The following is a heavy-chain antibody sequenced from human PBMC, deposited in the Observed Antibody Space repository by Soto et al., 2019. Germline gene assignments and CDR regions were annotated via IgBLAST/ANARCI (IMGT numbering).Heavy chain of an antibody. D-gene: IGHD3-10*01. V-gene: IGHV1-46*01. CDR3: ARTASGDHRAFDI. J-gene: IGHJ3*02. CDR1: GYTFTSYY. CDR2: INPSGGST. Sequence: ASVKVSCKASGYTFTSYYMHWVRQAPGQGLEWMGIINPSGGSTSYAQKFQGRVTMTRDASTSTAYMELSSLRSEDTAVYYCARTASGDHRAFDIWGQGTMVPVSS.